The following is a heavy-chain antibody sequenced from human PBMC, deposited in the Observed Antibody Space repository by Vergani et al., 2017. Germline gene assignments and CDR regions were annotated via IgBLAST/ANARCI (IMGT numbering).Heavy chain of an antibody. CDR1: GFSFSDYY. J-gene: IGHJ4*02. CDR2: ISSSGTYT. CDR3: ARAFGVADTAMAYLDF. D-gene: IGHD5-18*01. Sequence: VQLVESGGGLVKPGGSLRLSCAASGFSFSDYYMSWIRQAPGKGLEWLSYISSSGTYTTYADSVKGRFTISRYNAKNSLFLQMNSLRVEDMAVYYCARAFGVADTAMAYLDFWGQGTLVTVSS. V-gene: IGHV3-11*06.